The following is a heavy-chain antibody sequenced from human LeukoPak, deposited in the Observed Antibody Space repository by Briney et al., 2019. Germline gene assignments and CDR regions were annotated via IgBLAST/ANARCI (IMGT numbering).Heavy chain of an antibody. CDR2: ISSSGSTI. D-gene: IGHD6-19*01. Sequence: PGGPLRLSCAASGFTFSDYYMSWIRQAPGKGLEWVSYISSSGSTIYYADSVKGRFTISRDNAKNLLFLQMNSLRAEDTAVYYCARRAYSSGWYFFDYWGQGTLVTVSS. CDR3: ARRAYSSGWYFFDY. J-gene: IGHJ4*02. V-gene: IGHV3-11*01. CDR1: GFTFSDYY.